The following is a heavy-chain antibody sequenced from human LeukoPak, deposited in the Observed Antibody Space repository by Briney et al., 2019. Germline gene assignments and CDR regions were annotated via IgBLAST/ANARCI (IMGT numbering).Heavy chain of an antibody. J-gene: IGHJ4*02. CDR3: ARDGRARGVDY. CDR1: GYTFTGYY. CDR2: INPNSGGT. Sequence: EASVKVSCKASGYTFTGYYMHWGRQAPGQGLDWMGRINPNSGGTNYAQKFQGRVTMTRDTSISTAYMELSRLRSDDTAVYYCARDGRARGVDYWGQGTLVTVSS. D-gene: IGHD3-10*01. V-gene: IGHV1-2*06.